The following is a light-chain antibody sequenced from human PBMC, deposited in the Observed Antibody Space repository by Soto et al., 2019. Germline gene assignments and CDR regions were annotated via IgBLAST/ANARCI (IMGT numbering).Light chain of an antibody. CDR1: QSVSSSY. V-gene: IGKV3-20*01. CDR3: QQYGSSPPT. CDR2: GAS. Sequence: EVVLTQSPGTLSLSPGERATLSCRASQSVSSSYLAWYQQKPGQTPRLLIYGASSRATGIPDRFSGSGSGTDFTLTISRLEPEDFAVDYCQQYGSSPPTFGLGTKVEIK. J-gene: IGKJ1*01.